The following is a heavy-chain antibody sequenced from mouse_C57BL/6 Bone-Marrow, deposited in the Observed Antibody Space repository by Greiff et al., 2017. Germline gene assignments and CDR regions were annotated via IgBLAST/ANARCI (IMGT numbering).Heavy chain of an antibody. CDR1: GYTFTSYW. CDR3: ARGIYYGNYDDAMDY. V-gene: IGHV1-50*01. D-gene: IGHD2-1*01. Sequence: QVQLQQPGAELVKPGASVKLSCKASGYTFTSYWMQWVKQRPGQGLEWIGEIDPSDSYTNYNQKFKGKATLTVDTSSSTAYMQLSSLTSEDSAVYYCARGIYYGNYDDAMDYWGQGTSVTVSS. CDR2: IDPSDSYT. J-gene: IGHJ4*01.